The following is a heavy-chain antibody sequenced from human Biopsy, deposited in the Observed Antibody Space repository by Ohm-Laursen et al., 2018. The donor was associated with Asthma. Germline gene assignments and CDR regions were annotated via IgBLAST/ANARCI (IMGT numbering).Heavy chain of an antibody. CDR1: GGSISSSSYY. CDR3: ARDLSGYCTSSACYGFDS. Sequence: TLSFTCTVSGGSISSSSYYWGWIRQPPGRGLEWIGSVYYSGSTYSNPSLKSRVTISVDTSKNQLSLKLSSVTAADTAVYYCARDLSGYCTSSACYGFDSWGQGTLVTVSS. J-gene: IGHJ5*01. V-gene: IGHV4-39*07. D-gene: IGHD2-8*01. CDR2: VYYSGST.